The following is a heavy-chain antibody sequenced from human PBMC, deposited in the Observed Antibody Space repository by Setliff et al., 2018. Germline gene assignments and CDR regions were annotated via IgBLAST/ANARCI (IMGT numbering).Heavy chain of an antibody. D-gene: IGHD3-10*01. J-gene: IGHJ6*02. CDR1: GYTFTSYG. CDR3: ARDGGWFGAQLYYYYGMDV. Sequence: ASVKVSCKASGYTFTSYGFSWVRQAPGQGLEWMGWISVYNGKTKYAQKFQGRVTITRDTSAGTAYMELSSLRSEDTAVYYCARDGGWFGAQLYYYYGMDVWGQGTTVTVSS. V-gene: IGHV1-18*01. CDR2: ISVYNGKT.